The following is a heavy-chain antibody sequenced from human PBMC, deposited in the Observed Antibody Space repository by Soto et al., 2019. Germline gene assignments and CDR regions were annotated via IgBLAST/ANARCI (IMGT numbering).Heavy chain of an antibody. V-gene: IGHV4-30-4*01. J-gene: IGHJ4*02. Sequence: SETLSLTCTVSGGSISSGDYYWIWIRQPPGKGLEWIGYIYYSGSTYYNPSLKSRVTISVDTSKNQFSLKLSSVTAADTAVYYCASTGDSSEHYWGQGTLVTVSS. D-gene: IGHD6-25*01. CDR1: GGSISSGDYY. CDR2: IYYSGST. CDR3: ASTGDSSEHY.